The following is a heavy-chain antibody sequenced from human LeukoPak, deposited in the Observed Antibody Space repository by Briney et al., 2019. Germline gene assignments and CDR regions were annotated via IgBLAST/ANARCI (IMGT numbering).Heavy chain of an antibody. CDR1: GFTLSRYG. J-gene: IGHJ4*02. D-gene: IGHD3-9*01. V-gene: IGHV3-48*04. Sequence: AGSLTLSCAVSGFTLSRYGMNWVRKPPGKGLEWLSYISSDGGTIYYTDSMKGRFTPSRDSAKHSLYLQMNSLRAEDTAVYYCARYDIGTYSFDYWGQGTLVTVSS. CDR3: ARYDIGTYSFDY. CDR2: ISSDGGTI.